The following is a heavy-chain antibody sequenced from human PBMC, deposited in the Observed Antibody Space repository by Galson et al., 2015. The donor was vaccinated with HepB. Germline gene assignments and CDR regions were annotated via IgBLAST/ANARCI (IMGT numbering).Heavy chain of an antibody. D-gene: IGHD5-12*01. J-gene: IGHJ4*02. V-gene: IGHV4-4*09. Sequence: ETLSLTCSVSHGSVNNYYWSWIRRSPGNRPGWLGYIRSTGDTTFNPSLGYRIGMTVDTAINQVSLWLTSVTAADSAIYYCARHPGRGSVGYAFDLWGRGTLVTVSP. CDR1: HGSVNNYY. CDR2: IRSTGDT. CDR3: ARHPGRGSVGYAFDL.